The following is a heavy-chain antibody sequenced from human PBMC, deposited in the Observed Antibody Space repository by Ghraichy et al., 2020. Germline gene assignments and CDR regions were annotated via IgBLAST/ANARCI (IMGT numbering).Heavy chain of an antibody. CDR3: AKVSGVKISRFDP. D-gene: IGHD3-10*01. CDR2: ISGSGGST. J-gene: IGHJ5*02. CDR1: GFTFSSYA. Sequence: GESLNISCAASGFTFSSYAMSWVRQAPGKGLEWVSAISGSGGSTYYADSVKGRFTISRDNSKNTLYLQMNSLRAEDTAVYYCAKVSGVKISRFDPWGQGTLVTVSS. V-gene: IGHV3-23*01.